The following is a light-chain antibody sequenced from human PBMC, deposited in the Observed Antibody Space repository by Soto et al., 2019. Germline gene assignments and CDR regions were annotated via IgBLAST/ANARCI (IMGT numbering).Light chain of an antibody. J-gene: IGKJ2*01. Sequence: EIVVTQSPDTLSLYPGEGATLSCRASHDVSVSLVWYRQRPGQSPRLLIHDASNRATGISARVRGSGSGTDFTVTIVSLETAEWSLDYCHQRASWPYTSGQETNVAIK. V-gene: IGKV3-11*01. CDR3: HQRASWPYT. CDR2: DAS. CDR1: HDVSVS.